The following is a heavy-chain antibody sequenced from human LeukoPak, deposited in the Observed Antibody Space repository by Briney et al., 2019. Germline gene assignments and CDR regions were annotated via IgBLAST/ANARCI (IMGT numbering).Heavy chain of an antibody. Sequence: KPSETLSLTCAVSGGSISSNSYYWGWIRQPPGKGLEWIGSIYYSGSTNYNPSLKSRVTISVDTSKNQFSLKLSSVTAADTAVYYCARARPFGVVTLWFDPWGQGTLVTVSS. CDR3: ARARPFGVVTLWFDP. J-gene: IGHJ5*02. V-gene: IGHV4-39*07. CDR1: GGSISSNSYY. CDR2: IYYSGST. D-gene: IGHD3-3*01.